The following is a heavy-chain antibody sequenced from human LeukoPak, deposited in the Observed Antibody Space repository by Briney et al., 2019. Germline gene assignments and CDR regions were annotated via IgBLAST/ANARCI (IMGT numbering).Heavy chain of an antibody. J-gene: IGHJ3*02. CDR1: GYSISSGYY. Sequence: PSETLSLTCTVSGYSISSGYYWGWIRQPPGKGLEWIGSIYHSGSTYYNPSLKSRVTISVDTSKNQFSLKLSSVTAADTAVYYCARVGGGWLGNAFDIWGQGTMVTVSS. CDR2: IYHSGST. V-gene: IGHV4-38-2*02. CDR3: ARVGGGWLGNAFDI. D-gene: IGHD6-19*01.